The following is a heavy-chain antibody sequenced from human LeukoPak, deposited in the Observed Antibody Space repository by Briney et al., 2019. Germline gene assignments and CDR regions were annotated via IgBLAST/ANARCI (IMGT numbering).Heavy chain of an antibody. Sequence: SETLSLTCAVSGGSISSGGYSWSWIRQPPGKGLEWIGYIYHSGSTYYNPSLKSRVTISVDRSKNQFSLKLSSVTAADTAVYYCARGYYDILTGYYYFDYWGQGTLVTVSS. D-gene: IGHD3-9*01. CDR2: IYHSGST. CDR3: ARGYYDILTGYYYFDY. V-gene: IGHV4-30-2*01. J-gene: IGHJ4*02. CDR1: GGSISSGGYS.